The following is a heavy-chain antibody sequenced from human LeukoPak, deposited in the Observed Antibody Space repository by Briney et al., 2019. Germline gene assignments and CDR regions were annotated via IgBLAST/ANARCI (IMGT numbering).Heavy chain of an antibody. V-gene: IGHV4-59*01. Sequence: SETLSLTCSVSGGFICSYYWTWIRQPPRKGLEWIGYRYYSGSTTYNPSLKSRVTIPVDTSKSQFSLKLISVTAADTAIYYCARVRGDFETDWGQGTLVTVSS. J-gene: IGHJ1*01. CDR1: GGFICSYY. D-gene: IGHD3-16*01. CDR2: RYYSGST. CDR3: ARVRGDFETD.